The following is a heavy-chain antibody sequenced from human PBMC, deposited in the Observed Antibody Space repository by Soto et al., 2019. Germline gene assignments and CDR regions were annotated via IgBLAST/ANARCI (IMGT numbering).Heavy chain of an antibody. CDR1: GFTFSSYA. Sequence: GGSLRLSCAASGFTFSSYAMNWVRQAPGKGPEWVSAISGSGGSTYNADSVKGRFTISRDNSKNTLYLQMNSLRAEDTAVYYCAKGRLGMDAFDIWGQGTMVTVSS. D-gene: IGHD3-9*01. CDR2: ISGSGGST. CDR3: AKGRLGMDAFDI. V-gene: IGHV3-23*01. J-gene: IGHJ3*02.